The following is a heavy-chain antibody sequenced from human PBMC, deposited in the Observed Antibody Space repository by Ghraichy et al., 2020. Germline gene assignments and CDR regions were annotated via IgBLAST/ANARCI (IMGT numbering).Heavy chain of an antibody. V-gene: IGHV3-23*01. CDR2: ISGAGGGT. CDR3: AKHVGYTSAQFDH. Sequence: GGSLRLSCAASGFTFNNYAMSWVRQAPGRGLEWVSAISGAGGGTYYADSVKGRFTISRDNSKNTLFLQMNSLRAEDTAIYYCAKHVGYTSAQFDHWGQGTRVTVS. D-gene: IGHD2-8*01. CDR1: GFTFNNYA. J-gene: IGHJ4*02.